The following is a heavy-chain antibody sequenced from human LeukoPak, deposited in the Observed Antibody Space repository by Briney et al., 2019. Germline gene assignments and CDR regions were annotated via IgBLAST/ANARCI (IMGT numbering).Heavy chain of an antibody. Sequence: PRGSLRLSCAASGFTFSNYWMTWVRQAPGKGLEWVANIKQDGSEKYYVDSVKGRFTISRDNAKNSLYLQMNSLRAEDTALYYCAREDQPRGTFDYWGQGMLVTVSS. CDR3: AREDQPRGTFDY. D-gene: IGHD2-15*01. CDR1: GFTFSNYW. V-gene: IGHV3-7*05. CDR2: IKQDGSEK. J-gene: IGHJ4*02.